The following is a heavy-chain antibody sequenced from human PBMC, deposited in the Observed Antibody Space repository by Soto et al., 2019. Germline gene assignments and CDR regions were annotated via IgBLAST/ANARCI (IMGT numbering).Heavy chain of an antibody. J-gene: IGHJ4*02. CDR1: GGSFSGYY. D-gene: IGHD4-17*01. CDR3: SRGRRTAVTIDY. V-gene: IGHV4-34*01. Sequence: QVQLQQWGAGLLKPSETLSLTCAVYGGSFSGYYWSWIRQPPGKGLEWIGEINHSGSTNYNPSLNGRLTISVDTSKNQFSLKLSSVPAADTAVYYCSRGRRTAVTIDYWGQGTLVTVSS. CDR2: INHSGST.